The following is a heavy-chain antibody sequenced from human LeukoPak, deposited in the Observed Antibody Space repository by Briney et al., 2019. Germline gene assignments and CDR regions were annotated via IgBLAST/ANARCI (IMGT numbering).Heavy chain of an antibody. Sequence: GGALRLSYTASGFTFIEYWMTWVGQAPGKGREGGAEIKQDGSQIYYVDSVRGRFTISRDNAKNSLFLQMNGLRAEDTAVYYCARRGGSSSRRSPIDYWGQGTLVTVSS. CDR3: ARRGGSSSRRSPIDY. CDR1: GFTFIEYW. V-gene: IGHV3-7*01. J-gene: IGHJ4*02. CDR2: IKQDGSQI. D-gene: IGHD6-6*01.